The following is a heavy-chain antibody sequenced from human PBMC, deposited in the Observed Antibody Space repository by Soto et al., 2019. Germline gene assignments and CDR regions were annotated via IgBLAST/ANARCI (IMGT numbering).Heavy chain of an antibody. CDR2: IYDGGRT. D-gene: IGHD7-27*01. CDR1: GGSISTVDYW. Sequence: QVQLQESGPGLVKPSQTLSLTCTVSGGSISTVDYWWSWIRQSPDMGLEWIGHIYDGGRTYNNPSLESRVSMSVDTSQRQLSLTLGSVSAADTAGYYCARGPAGDKVDSWGPGNLGNVSS. CDR3: ARGPAGDKVDS. J-gene: IGHJ4*02. V-gene: IGHV4-30-4*01.